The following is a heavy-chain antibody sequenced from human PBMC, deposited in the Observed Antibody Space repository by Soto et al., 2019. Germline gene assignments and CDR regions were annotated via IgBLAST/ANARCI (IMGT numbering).Heavy chain of an antibody. D-gene: IGHD2-2*01. CDR2: GYSLT. J-gene: IGHJ3*01. V-gene: IGHV5-51*01. CDR3: ARYRSSTTCHGAFDF. Sequence: GYSLTRYSPSFQGQVTISVDKSISTAYLEWSSLKASDTAMYYCARYRSSTTCHGAFDFWGQGTMVTVSS.